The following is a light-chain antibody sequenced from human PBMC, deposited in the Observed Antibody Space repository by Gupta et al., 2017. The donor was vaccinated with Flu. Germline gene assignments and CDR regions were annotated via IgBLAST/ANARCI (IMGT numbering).Light chain of an antibody. J-gene: IGLJ1*01. V-gene: IGLV2-14*03. CDR3: SSFSSSSTLFV. CDR2: EVS. Sequence: QSALTQPASVSGSPGQSTTISCPGTSSDVGGYNFVSWYQQHPGIAPKLMIYEVSNRPSGVSNRFSGSKSGNTASLTISGLQAEDESDYYCSSFSSSSTLFVFGTGTKVTVL. CDR1: SSDVGGYNF.